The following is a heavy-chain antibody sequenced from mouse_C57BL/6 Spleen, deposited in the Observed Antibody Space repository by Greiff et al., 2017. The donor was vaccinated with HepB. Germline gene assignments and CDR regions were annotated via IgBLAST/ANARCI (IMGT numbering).Heavy chain of an antibody. D-gene: IGHD2-4*01. CDR3: ARVRSYDYDGAYYFDY. V-gene: IGHV3-6*01. CDR1: GYSITSGYY. Sequence: EVQVVESGPGLVKPSQSLSLTCSVTGYSITSGYYWNWIRQFPGNKLEWMGYISYDGSNNYNPSLKNRISITRDTSKNQFFLKLNSVTTEDTATYYCARVRSYDYDGAYYFDYWGQGTTLTVSS. CDR2: ISYDGSN. J-gene: IGHJ2*01.